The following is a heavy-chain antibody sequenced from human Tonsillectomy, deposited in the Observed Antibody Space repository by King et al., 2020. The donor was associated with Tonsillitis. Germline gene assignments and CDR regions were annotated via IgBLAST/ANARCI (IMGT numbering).Heavy chain of an antibody. Sequence: VQLVQSGAEVKKPGASVKVSCKASGYTFTADYIHWVRQAPGQGLEWMGWINPNRGDTAFAQNFQGRVTMTRDTSISTAYMELSRLRSDDSALYYCAGGIVGATGLHYWGQGTLVTVSS. CDR2: INPNRGDT. CDR1: GYTFTADY. CDR3: AGGIVGATGLHY. J-gene: IGHJ4*02. D-gene: IGHD1-26*01. V-gene: IGHV1-2*02.